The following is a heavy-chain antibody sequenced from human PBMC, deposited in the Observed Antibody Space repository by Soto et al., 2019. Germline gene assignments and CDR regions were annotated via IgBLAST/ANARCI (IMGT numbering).Heavy chain of an antibody. Sequence: GGSLRLSCAASGFTFSSYAMSWVRQAPGKGLEWVSAISGSGGSTYYADSVKGRFTISRDNSKNTLYLQMNSLRAEDTAVFYCAKDQPMIAEAHLAFDIWGQGTMVTVSS. CDR1: GFTFSSYA. CDR3: AKDQPMIAEAHLAFDI. J-gene: IGHJ3*02. D-gene: IGHD6-19*01. V-gene: IGHV3-23*01. CDR2: ISGSGGST.